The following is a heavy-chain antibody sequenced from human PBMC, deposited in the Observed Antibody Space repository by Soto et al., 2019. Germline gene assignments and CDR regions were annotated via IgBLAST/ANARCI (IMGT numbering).Heavy chain of an antibody. CDR3: ARDCNGGMCYPIY. V-gene: IGHV1-18*01. CDR2: ISGYNGNT. D-gene: IGHD2-15*01. J-gene: IGHJ4*02. CDR1: DYTFANYG. Sequence: QVQLVQSGGEVKKPGASVKVSCKASDYTFANYGISWVRQAPGQGPEWMGWISGYNGNTNYAQKFQGRLTMTTDTSTSTAYMELRSLGSDDTAVYYCARDCNGGMCYPIYWGQGTLVTVSS.